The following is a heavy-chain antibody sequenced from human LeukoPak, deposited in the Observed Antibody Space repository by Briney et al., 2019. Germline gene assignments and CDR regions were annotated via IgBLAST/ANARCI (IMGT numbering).Heavy chain of an antibody. V-gene: IGHV1-18*01. J-gene: IGHJ4*02. CDR3: ARELTMRSPGLALDN. Sequence: GASVKVSCKASGYTFTSYGISWVRQAPGQGLEWMGWISAYNGNTNYAQKLRGRVTMTTDTSTSTAYMELRSLRSDDTAVYYCARELTMRSPGLALDNWGQGTLVTVSS. D-gene: IGHD3-9*01. CDR1: GYTFTSYG. CDR2: ISAYNGNT.